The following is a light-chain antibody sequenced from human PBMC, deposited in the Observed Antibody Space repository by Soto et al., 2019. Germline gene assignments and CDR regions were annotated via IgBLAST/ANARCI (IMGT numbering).Light chain of an antibody. Sequence: IQITQSPSSLSASVGDRVTITCRASQTINNDLNWYQQKPGKAPMLLIYAASSLQSGVPSRFSGSRSGTEFTLTITSLQGEDFATYYCQQSHNTPRTFGQGTKVDIK. CDR3: QQSHNTPRT. J-gene: IGKJ1*01. V-gene: IGKV1-39*01. CDR1: QTINND. CDR2: AAS.